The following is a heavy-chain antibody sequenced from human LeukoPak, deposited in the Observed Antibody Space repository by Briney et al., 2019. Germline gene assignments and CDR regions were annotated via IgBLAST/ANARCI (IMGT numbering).Heavy chain of an antibody. CDR3: ARPQRPGSYYYAMDV. J-gene: IGHJ6*02. CDR2: IYYRGST. D-gene: IGHD6-25*01. Sequence: PSETLSLTCTVSGGSISDYYWTWIRQPPGKGLEWIGYIYYRGSTYYNPSLKSRVTISIDTPRNQLSLKLSSVTAADTAVYYCARPQRPGSYYYAMDVWGQGTTVTVSS. V-gene: IGHV4-59*08. CDR1: GGSISDYY.